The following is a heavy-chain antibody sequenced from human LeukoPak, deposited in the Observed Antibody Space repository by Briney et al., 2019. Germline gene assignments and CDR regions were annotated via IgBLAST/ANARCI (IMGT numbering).Heavy chain of an antibody. D-gene: IGHD3-22*01. J-gene: IGHJ4*02. V-gene: IGHV3-23*01. Sequence: GGSLRLSCAASGFTFSSYAMSWVRQAPGKGLEWVSAISGSGGSTYYADSVKGRFTISRDNPKNTLYLQMNSLRAEDTAVYYCAKVGSGYYYYFDYWGQGTLVTVSS. CDR3: AKVGSGYYYYFDY. CDR1: GFTFSSYA. CDR2: ISGSGGST.